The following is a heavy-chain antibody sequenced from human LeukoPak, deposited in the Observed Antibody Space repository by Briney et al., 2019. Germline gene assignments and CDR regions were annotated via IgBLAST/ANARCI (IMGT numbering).Heavy chain of an antibody. J-gene: IGHJ3*02. D-gene: IGHD6-6*01. CDR2: IYYSGST. CDR1: GGSISSSSYY. CDR3: ARDYSIAALGDPLHDAFDI. Sequence: SETLSLTCTVSGGSISSSSYYWGWIRQPPGKGLEWIGSIYYSGSTYFNPSLKSRVTISVDTSKNQFSLKLSSVTAADTTVYYCARDYSIAALGDPLHDAFDIWGQGTMVTVSS. V-gene: IGHV4-39*07.